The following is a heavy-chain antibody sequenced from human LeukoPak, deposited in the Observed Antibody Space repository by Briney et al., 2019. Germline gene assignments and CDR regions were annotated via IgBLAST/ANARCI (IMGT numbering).Heavy chain of an antibody. V-gene: IGHV4-39*01. Sequence: PSETLSLTCTVSGGSISSSTYYWGWVRQPPGKGLEWIGSFYYSGGTYYNPSLKSRVTISVDTSKNQFSLKLSSVTAADTAVYYCARHNYGSGSLSRGWFDPWGQGTLVTVSS. CDR1: GGSISSSTYY. CDR3: ARHNYGSGSLSRGWFDP. D-gene: IGHD3-10*01. J-gene: IGHJ5*02. CDR2: FYYSGGT.